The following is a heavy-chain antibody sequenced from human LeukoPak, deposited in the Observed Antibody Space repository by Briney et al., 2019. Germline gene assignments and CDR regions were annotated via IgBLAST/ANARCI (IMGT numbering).Heavy chain of an antibody. Sequence: QPGGSLRLSCAASGFTFSNYAMHWVRQAPGKGLEWVSAISGGGSTYYADSVKGRFIISRDNSKNTVYLQLNSLRAEDTAVYYCAGGGDTIGSIRSPFDIWGQGTMVTVSS. D-gene: IGHD3-22*01. CDR1: GFTFSNYA. CDR3: AGGGDTIGSIRSPFDI. J-gene: IGHJ3*02. V-gene: IGHV3-53*01. CDR2: ISGGGST.